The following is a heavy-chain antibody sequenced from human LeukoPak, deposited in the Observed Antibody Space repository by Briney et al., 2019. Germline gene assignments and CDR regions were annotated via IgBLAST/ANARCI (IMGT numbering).Heavy chain of an antibody. CDR1: GFIFSNAW. D-gene: IGHD3-22*01. J-gene: IGHJ4*02. V-gene: IGHV3-15*01. CDR2: IQSITDGGTI. Sequence: GGSLRLSCEASGFIFSNAWMSWVRQAPGKGLEWVGRIQSITDGGTIDYATPVKDRFTISRDDSKNTVYLQMNSLKTEDTAVYYCTRRHTYFDSNGRISPVLFDSWGQGTLVTVSS. CDR3: TRRHTYFDSNGRISPVLFDS.